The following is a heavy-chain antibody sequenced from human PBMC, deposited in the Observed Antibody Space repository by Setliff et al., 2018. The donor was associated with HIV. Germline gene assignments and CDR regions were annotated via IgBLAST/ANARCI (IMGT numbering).Heavy chain of an antibody. J-gene: IGHJ4*02. V-gene: IGHV4-34*01. CDR2: TSHSGKT. Sequence: SETLSLTCAVYGGPLSGHYWSWIRQPPGQGLEWIGETSHSGKTNYNPSLKSRVTISVDTSKNQSSLKLTSVTAADTAVYYCVTSSSWSSRLNFWGPGMLVT. D-gene: IGHD2-2*01. CDR3: VTSSSWSSRLNF. CDR1: GGPLSGHY.